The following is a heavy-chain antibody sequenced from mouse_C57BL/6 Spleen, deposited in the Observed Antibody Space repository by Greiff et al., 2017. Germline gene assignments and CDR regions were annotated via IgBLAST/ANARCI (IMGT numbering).Heavy chain of an antibody. Sequence: VQLQQPGAELVKPGASVKLSCKASGYTFTSYWMHWVKQRPGQGLEWIGMIHPNSGSTNYNEKFKSKATLTVDKSSSTAYMQLSSLTSEDSAVYYCARDYGNYDYAMAYWGQGTSVTVSS. V-gene: IGHV1-64*01. CDR3: ARDYGNYDYAMAY. D-gene: IGHD2-1*01. J-gene: IGHJ4*01. CDR1: GYTFTSYW. CDR2: IHPNSGST.